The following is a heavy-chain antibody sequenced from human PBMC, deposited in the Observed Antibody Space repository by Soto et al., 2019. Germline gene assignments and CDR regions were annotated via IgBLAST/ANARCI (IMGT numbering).Heavy chain of an antibody. Sequence: GESLKISCRTSGYKFTSSWIAWVRQKPGKGLEWMGIIFPSDSDTRYSPSLQGQVTISADRSTSTVFLQWASLRAEDTAVYYCGKGNSKWGTGDAFDIWGQGTMVTVSS. J-gene: IGHJ3*02. V-gene: IGHV5-51*01. CDR2: IFPSDSDT. D-gene: IGHD7-27*01. CDR1: GYKFTSSW. CDR3: GKGNSKWGTGDAFDI.